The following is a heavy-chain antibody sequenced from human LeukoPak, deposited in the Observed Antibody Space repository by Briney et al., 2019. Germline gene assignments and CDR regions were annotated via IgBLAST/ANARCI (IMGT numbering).Heavy chain of an antibody. CDR1: GGSISSYY. V-gene: IGHV4-59*01. J-gene: IGHJ4*02. CDR3: ARGLMMAVAGRGEFHY. D-gene: IGHD6-13*01. Sequence: SETLSLTCTVSGGSISSYYWSWIRQPPGKGLEWIGYIYYSGSTNYNPSLKSRVTISVDTSKNQFSLKLSSVTAADTAVYYCARGLMMAVAGRGEFHYWGQGNLVTVSS. CDR2: IYYSGST.